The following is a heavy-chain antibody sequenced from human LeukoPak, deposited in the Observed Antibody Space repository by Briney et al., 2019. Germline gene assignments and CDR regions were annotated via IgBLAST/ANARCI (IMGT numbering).Heavy chain of an antibody. D-gene: IGHD3-22*01. CDR3: ARQYYDSSGYYPRDY. J-gene: IGHJ4*02. Sequence: SVKVSCKASGGTFSSYAISWVRQAPGQGLEWMGRIIPILGIANYAQKFQGRVTITADKSTSTAYMELSGLRSEDTAVYYCARQYYDSSGYYPRDYWGQGTLVTVSS. CDR1: GGTFSSYA. V-gene: IGHV1-69*04. CDR2: IIPILGIA.